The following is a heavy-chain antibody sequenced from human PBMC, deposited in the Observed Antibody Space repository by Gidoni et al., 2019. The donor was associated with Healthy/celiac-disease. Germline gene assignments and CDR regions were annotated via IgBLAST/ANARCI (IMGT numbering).Heavy chain of an antibody. CDR1: GFTFSSDW. CDR3: AREGRRWFDP. CDR2: ITQDGSEK. V-gene: IGHV3-7*04. Sequence: EVQLVESGGGLVQPGGSLRRACAASGFTFSSDWMSWVRQAPGKGLEWVANITQDGSEKYYVDSVKGRFTISIDNAKNSLYLHMNSLRAEDTAVYYCAREGRRWFDPWGQGTLVTVSS. J-gene: IGHJ5*02.